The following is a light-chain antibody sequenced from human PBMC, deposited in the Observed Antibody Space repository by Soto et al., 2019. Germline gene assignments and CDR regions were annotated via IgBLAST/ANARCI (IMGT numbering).Light chain of an antibody. V-gene: IGLV3-21*04. J-gene: IGLJ2*01. CDR2: YDS. CDR3: QVWDSSSERVV. CDR1: NIGSKS. Sequence: SYELTQPPSVSVAPGKTARITCGGNNIGSKSEHWYQQKPGQAPVLVIYYDSDRPSGIPERFSGSNSGNTATLTISRVEAGDEADYYCQVWDSSSERVVFGGGTKLTVL.